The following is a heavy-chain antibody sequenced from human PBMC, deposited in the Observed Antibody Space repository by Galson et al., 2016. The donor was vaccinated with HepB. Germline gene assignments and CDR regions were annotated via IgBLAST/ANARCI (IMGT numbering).Heavy chain of an antibody. Sequence: TLSLTCTVSGGSISSGGYYWSWIRQHPGKGLGWIGYIYYSGSTYYNPSLKSRVTISVDTSKNQFSLKLSSVTAADTAVYYCARGYYDFWSGYRTGSYYFDCWGQGTLVTVSS. CDR1: GGSISSGGYY. V-gene: IGHV4-31*03. J-gene: IGHJ4*02. CDR2: IYYSGST. D-gene: IGHD3-3*01. CDR3: ARGYYDFWSGYRTGSYYFDC.